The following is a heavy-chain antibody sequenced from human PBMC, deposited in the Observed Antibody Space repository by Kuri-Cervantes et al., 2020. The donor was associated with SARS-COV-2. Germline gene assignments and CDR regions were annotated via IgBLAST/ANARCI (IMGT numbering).Heavy chain of an antibody. CDR3: AKVWSGSYSHYYYYAMDV. CDR1: GFTFSSYG. J-gene: IGHJ6*02. D-gene: IGHD3-10*01. Sequence: GESLKISCAASGFTFSSYGMHWVRQAPGKGLEWVAVISYDGSDRYYADSVKGRFTISRDNSKNMLYLQMNSLRAEDTAVYYCAKVWSGSYSHYYYYAMDVWGQGTTVTVSS. CDR2: ISYDGSDR. V-gene: IGHV3-30*18.